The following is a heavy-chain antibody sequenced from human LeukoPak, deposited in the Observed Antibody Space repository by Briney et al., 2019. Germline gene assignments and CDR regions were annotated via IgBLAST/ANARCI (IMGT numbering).Heavy chain of an antibody. V-gene: IGHV3-23*01. Sequence: GGSLRLSCAASGFTFSNYGMSWVRQAPGKGLEWVSAVTGTGGSTYYADSVKGRFTISRDNSKNTLYLQMNSLRGEDTAIYYCAKNGYSSGWYPENWGQGTGVTVSS. J-gene: IGHJ4*02. CDR1: GFTFSNYG. CDR2: VTGTGGST. CDR3: AKNGYSSGWYPEN. D-gene: IGHD6-19*01.